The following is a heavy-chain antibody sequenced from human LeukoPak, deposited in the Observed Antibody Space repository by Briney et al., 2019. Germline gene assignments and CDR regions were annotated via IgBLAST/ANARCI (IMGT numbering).Heavy chain of an antibody. CDR2: ISYDGSNK. CDR1: GFTFSSYG. V-gene: IGHV3-30*18. Sequence: GGSLRLSCAASGFTFSSYGMHWVRQAPGKGLEWEAVISYDGSNKYYADSVKGRFTISRDNSKNTLYLQMNSLRAEDTAVYYCAKAGYSSSWYYYYYGMDVWGKGTTVTVSS. J-gene: IGHJ6*04. D-gene: IGHD6-13*01. CDR3: AKAGYSSSWYYYYYGMDV.